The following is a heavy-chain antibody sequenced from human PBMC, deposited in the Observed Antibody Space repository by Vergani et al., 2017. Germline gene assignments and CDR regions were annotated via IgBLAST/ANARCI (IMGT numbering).Heavy chain of an antibody. CDR3: ARRRGVGASHFDY. CDR1: GYSFTSYW. V-gene: IGHV5-10-1*03. J-gene: IGHJ4*02. CDR2: IAPSDSST. D-gene: IGHD1-26*01. Sequence: EVPLVQSGAEVKKPGESLRISCKGSGYSFTSYWISWVRQMPGKGLEWMGRIAPSDSSTNYSPSFQGHVTISVDKSISTAYLQWSSLKASDNAMYYCARRRGVGASHFDYWGQGTLVAVSS.